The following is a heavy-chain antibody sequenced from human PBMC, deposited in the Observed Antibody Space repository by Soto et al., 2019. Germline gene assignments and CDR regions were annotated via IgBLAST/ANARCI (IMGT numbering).Heavy chain of an antibody. V-gene: IGHV3-23*01. J-gene: IGHJ4*02. Sequence: EVQLLESGGDLVQPGGSLRLSCAASGFTFTNYAMTWVRQAPGKGLEWVSTISGGGSITYYADSLKGRFTISRDNSKNPLYLQITSLRAEDTAVYYCAKTIRGGYSSSWYYFDYWGQGTLVTVSS. D-gene: IGHD6-13*01. CDR3: AKTIRGGYSSSWYYFDY. CDR1: GFTFTNYA. CDR2: ISGGGSIT.